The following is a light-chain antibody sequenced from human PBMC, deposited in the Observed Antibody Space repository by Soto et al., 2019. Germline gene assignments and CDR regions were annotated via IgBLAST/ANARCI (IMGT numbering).Light chain of an antibody. Sequence: EIVLTQSPATLSLSPGERVTLSCRATQTVRRSLAWYQQKPGQAPRLIIYEASNRATGIPARFSGSGSGTDFTLSISSLEPEDFAVYYCQQHIGWPLTFGGGTKVEI. V-gene: IGKV3-11*01. J-gene: IGKJ4*01. CDR2: EAS. CDR1: QTVRRS. CDR3: QQHIGWPLT.